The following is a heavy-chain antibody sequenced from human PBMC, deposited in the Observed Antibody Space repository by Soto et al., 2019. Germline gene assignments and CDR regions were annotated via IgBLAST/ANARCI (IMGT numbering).Heavy chain of an antibody. V-gene: IGHV3-33*01. J-gene: IGHJ6*02. CDR3: ARDLRIAVAGLGYYYGMDV. D-gene: IGHD6-19*01. CDR1: GFTFSSYG. Sequence: QVQLVESGGGVVQPGRSLRLSCAASGFTFSSYGMHWVRQAPGKGLEWVAVIWYDGSNKYYADSVKGRFTISRDNSKNTLYLQMNSLRAEDTAVYYWARDLRIAVAGLGYYYGMDVWGQGTTVTVSS. CDR2: IWYDGSNK.